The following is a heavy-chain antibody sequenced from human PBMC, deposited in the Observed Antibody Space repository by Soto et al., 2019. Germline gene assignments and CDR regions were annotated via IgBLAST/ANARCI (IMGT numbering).Heavy chain of an antibody. Sequence: QVQLQESGPGLVKPSQTLSLTCTVSGGSISSGGYYWSWIRQHPGKGLEWIGYIYYSGSTYYNPSLKSRVTFSVDTSKNQFSLKLSSVTAADTAVYYCARDLGYDFWSGYRPAYGMDVWGQGTTVTVSS. J-gene: IGHJ6*02. CDR1: GGSISSGGYY. V-gene: IGHV4-31*03. CDR3: ARDLGYDFWSGYRPAYGMDV. CDR2: IYYSGST. D-gene: IGHD3-3*01.